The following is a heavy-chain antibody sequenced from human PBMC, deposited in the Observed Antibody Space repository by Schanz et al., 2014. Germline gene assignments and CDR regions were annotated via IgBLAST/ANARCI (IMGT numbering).Heavy chain of an antibody. V-gene: IGHV1-18*01. Sequence: QLMQSGSEVRKPGASVKVSCKASGYIFGSHGMTWVRQAPGQGPELMGWINAHTGNTQYAQKFQGRVNMTRDTVTTTVHLELTRLRTDDTAIYYCARVHIATYHYNSPGAFDIWGQGTRVTVPS. J-gene: IGHJ3*02. CDR3: ARVHIATYHYNSPGAFDI. D-gene: IGHD3-10*01. CDR1: GYIFGSHG. CDR2: INAHTGNT.